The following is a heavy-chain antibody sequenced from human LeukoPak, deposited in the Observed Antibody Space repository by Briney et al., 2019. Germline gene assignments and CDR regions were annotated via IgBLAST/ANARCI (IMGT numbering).Heavy chain of an antibody. CDR3: ASFWNGYFDY. CDR1: GFSFSTYW. CDR2: MNEDRSQI. J-gene: IGHJ4*02. D-gene: IGHD3-3*01. V-gene: IGHV3-7*01. Sequence: GGSLRLSCAASGFSFSTYWMSWVRQAPGRGLEWVATMNEDRSQIYYVDSVKGRFTISRDNAKNSLYLQMNNLRADDTAVYYCASFWNGYFDYCGRGTLVTVSS.